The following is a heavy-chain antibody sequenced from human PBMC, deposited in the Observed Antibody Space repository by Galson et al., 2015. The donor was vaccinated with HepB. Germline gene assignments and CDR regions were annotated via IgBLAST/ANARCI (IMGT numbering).Heavy chain of an antibody. J-gene: IGHJ5*02. CDR1: GYTFTNYG. V-gene: IGHV1-8*02. D-gene: IGHD2-2*01. Sequence: SVKVSCKASGYTFTNYGITWVRQAPGQGLEWMGWMNPNSGNTGYAQKFQGRVTMTRNTSINTAYMELSSLRSEDTAVYYCAREQRDCTSTSCWFDPWGQGTLVTVSS. CDR2: MNPNSGNT. CDR3: AREQRDCTSTSCWFDP.